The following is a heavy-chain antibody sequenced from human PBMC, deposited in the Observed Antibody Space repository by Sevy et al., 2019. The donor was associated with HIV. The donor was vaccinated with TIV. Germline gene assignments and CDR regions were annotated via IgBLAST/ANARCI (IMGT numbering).Heavy chain of an antibody. Sequence: ASVKVYCKASGYTFTSYAMDWVRQAPGQRLEWMGWINAGNGNTKYSQKFQGRVTITRDTSASTAYKELSSLRSEDTAVYYCAIVVEAAGIKTNPGNNWLDPRGQGTLVTVSS. J-gene: IGHJ5*02. CDR2: INAGNGNT. V-gene: IGHV1-3*01. CDR3: AIVVEAAGIKTNPGNNWLDP. D-gene: IGHD6-13*01. CDR1: GYTFTSYA.